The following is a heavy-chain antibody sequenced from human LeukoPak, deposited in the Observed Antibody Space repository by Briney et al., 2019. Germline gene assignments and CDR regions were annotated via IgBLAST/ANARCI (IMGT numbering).Heavy chain of an antibody. Sequence: GGSLRLSCAASGFTFSSYDMHWVRHATGKGLEWVSAIGTAGDTYYPGSVKGRFTISRENAKNSLYLQMNSLRAGDTAVYYCARATTHYYGSGSFDYWGQGTLVTVSS. CDR1: GFTFSSYD. J-gene: IGHJ4*02. V-gene: IGHV3-13*01. CDR2: IGTAGDT. CDR3: ARATTHYYGSGSFDY. D-gene: IGHD3-10*01.